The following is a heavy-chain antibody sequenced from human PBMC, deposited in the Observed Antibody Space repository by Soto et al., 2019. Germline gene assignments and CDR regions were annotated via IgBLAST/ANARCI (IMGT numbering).Heavy chain of an antibody. CDR1: GFTFSNAW. CDR2: IKSKTDGETI. V-gene: IGHV3-15*01. J-gene: IGHJ4*02. D-gene: IGHD6-19*01. Sequence: EVQLVESGGGLVKPGGSLRLSCAASGFTFSNAWMSWVRQAPGKGLEWVGRIKSKTDGETIDYAAPVKGRFTIARDDSKNTLYLQMNSLKTEDPAVYYCTTEIAVAGKPKPYWGQGTLVTVSS. CDR3: TTEIAVAGKPKPY.